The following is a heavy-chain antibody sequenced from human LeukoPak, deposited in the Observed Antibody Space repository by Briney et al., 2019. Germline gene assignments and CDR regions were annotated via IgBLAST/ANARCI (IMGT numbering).Heavy chain of an antibody. D-gene: IGHD2-2*01. V-gene: IGHV4-4*02. CDR3: ARHFRYCSSTSCYAFPGGY. CDR2: IYHSGST. CDR1: GGSISSSNW. J-gene: IGHJ4*02. Sequence: SETLSLTCAVSGGSISSSNWWSWVRQPPGKGLEWMGEIYHSGSTNYNPSLKSRVTISVDKSKNQFSLKLSSVTAADTAVYYCARHFRYCSSTSCYAFPGGYWGQGTLVTVSS.